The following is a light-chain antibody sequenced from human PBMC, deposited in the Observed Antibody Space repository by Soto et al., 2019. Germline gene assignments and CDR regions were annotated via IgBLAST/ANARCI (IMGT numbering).Light chain of an antibody. V-gene: IGKV3-15*01. CDR1: QXVSXN. CDR3: QQYNNWPRT. J-gene: IGKJ1*01. Sequence: EIVMTQSPATLSVSPGXRXTXXXXASQXVSXNLAWYQQKPGQAPRLLIYGASTRATGIPARFSGSGSGTEFSLTISSLQSEXFAVXYCQQYNNWPRTFGQGTKVEIK. CDR2: GAS.